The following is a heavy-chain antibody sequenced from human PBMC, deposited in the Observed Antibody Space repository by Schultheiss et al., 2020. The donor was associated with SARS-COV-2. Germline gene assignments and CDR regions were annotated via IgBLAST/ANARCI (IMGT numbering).Heavy chain of an antibody. D-gene: IGHD2-2*01. CDR1: GFTFSDYY. CDR2: IYYSGST. J-gene: IGHJ4*02. V-gene: IGHV4-39*01. CDR3: ARHPRELGVPAATYYFDY. Sequence: GSLRLSCAASGFTFSDYYMSWIRQAPGKGLEWIGSIYYSGSTYYNPSLKSRVTISVDTSKNQFSLKLSSVTAADTAVYYCARHPRELGVPAATYYFDYWGQGTLVTVSS.